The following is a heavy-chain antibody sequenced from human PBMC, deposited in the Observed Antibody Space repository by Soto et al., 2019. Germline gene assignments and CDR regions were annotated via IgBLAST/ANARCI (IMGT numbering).Heavy chain of an antibody. CDR1: GYTFTSYY. J-gene: IGHJ4*02. V-gene: IGHV1-46*01. Sequence: QVQLVQSGAEVKKPGASVKVSCKASGYTFTSYYMNWMRQAPGQGLEWMGMINPTSGTTSYAHKFQGRVTLTRDTSTSTVSMDLSSLRSEDTAEYYCARDLYDLRVYKFGTVDYWGQGTLVNVPS. CDR3: ARDLYDLRVYKFGTVDY. D-gene: IGHD3-16*01. CDR2: INPTSGTT.